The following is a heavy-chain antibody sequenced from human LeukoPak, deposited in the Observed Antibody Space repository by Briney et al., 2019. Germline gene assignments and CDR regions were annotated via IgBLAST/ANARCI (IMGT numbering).Heavy chain of an antibody. CDR2: ISGSGGST. CDR3: AKIWYYYGSGARDYYDSSGYDETYYFDY. Sequence: GGPLRLSCAASGFTFSSYAMSLVRQAPGKGLEWVSAISGSGGSTYYADSVKGRFTISRDNSKNTLYLQMNSLRAEDTAVYYCAKIWYYYGSGARDYYDSSGYDETYYFDYWGQGTLVTVSS. V-gene: IGHV3-23*01. CDR1: GFTFSSYA. J-gene: IGHJ4*02. D-gene: IGHD3-22*01.